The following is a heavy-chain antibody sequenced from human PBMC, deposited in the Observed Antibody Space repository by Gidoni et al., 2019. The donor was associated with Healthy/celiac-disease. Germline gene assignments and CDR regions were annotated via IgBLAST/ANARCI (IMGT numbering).Heavy chain of an antibody. CDR3: ALSLTGDWFDP. CDR1: GGSFSGYY. J-gene: IGHJ5*02. D-gene: IGHD3-9*01. Sequence: QVQLQQWGAGLLKPSETLSLTCAVYGGSFSGYYWSWIRQPPGKGLDWIGEINHSGSTNYNPSLKSRVTISVDTSKNQFSLKLSSVTAADTAVYYCALSLTGDWFDPWGQGTLVTVSS. CDR2: INHSGST. V-gene: IGHV4-34*01.